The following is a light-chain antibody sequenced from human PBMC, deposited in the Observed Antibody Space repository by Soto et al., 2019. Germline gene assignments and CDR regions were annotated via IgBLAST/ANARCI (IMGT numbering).Light chain of an antibody. CDR1: QSISNN. V-gene: IGKV1-39*01. Sequence: DIQMTQSPSSLSASVGDRVTVTCRASQSISNNLNWYQKKQGKAPTLLIFAASTLQTGVPSRFSGXGXGTXXXLTXXSLQLEDFAXYYCQQSYTSPLTFGGGTKVDVK. CDR3: QQSYTSPLT. J-gene: IGKJ4*01. CDR2: AAS.